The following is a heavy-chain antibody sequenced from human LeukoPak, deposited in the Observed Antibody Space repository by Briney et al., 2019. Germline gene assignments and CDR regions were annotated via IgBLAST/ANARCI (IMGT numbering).Heavy chain of an antibody. CDR1: GGTFSSYA. Sequence: GASVKLSCKASGGTFSSYAISWVRQAPGQALEWMGWINPNSGGTNYAQKFQGRVTMTRDTSISTAYMELSRLRSDDTAVYYCANYYYDSIGAFDIWGQGTMVTVSS. CDR2: INPNSGGT. V-gene: IGHV1-2*02. CDR3: ANYYYDSIGAFDI. D-gene: IGHD3-22*01. J-gene: IGHJ3*02.